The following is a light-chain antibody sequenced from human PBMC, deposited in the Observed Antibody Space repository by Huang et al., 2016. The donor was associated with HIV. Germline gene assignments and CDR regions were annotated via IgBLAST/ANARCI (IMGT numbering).Light chain of an antibody. V-gene: IGKV3-20*01. J-gene: IGKJ2*01. CDR3: QQYGGSPGYT. CDR1: QSVSSNN. Sequence: EIVLTQSPGTLSLSPGERATLSCRASQSVSSNNLDWYQQKPGQAPRLLIYGASNRATGLPDRFSGSGSGTDFTLTIIRLEPEDFAVYYCQQYGGSPGYTFGQGTNLEIK. CDR2: GAS.